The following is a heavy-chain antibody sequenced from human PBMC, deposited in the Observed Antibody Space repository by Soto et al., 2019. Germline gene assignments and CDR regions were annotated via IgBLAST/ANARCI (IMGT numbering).Heavy chain of an antibody. Sequence: SVKVSCKASGGTFSSYAISWVRQAPGQGLEWMGGIIPIFGTANYAQKFQGRVTITADKSTSTAYMELSSLRSEDTAVYYCAYSRFLEWSLHGMDVWGQGTTVTVSS. V-gene: IGHV1-69*06. D-gene: IGHD3-3*01. CDR1: GGTFSSYA. CDR2: IIPIFGTA. CDR3: AYSRFLEWSLHGMDV. J-gene: IGHJ6*02.